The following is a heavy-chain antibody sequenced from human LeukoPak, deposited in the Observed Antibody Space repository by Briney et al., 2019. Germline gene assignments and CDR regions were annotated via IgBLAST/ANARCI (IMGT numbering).Heavy chain of an antibody. D-gene: IGHD5-24*01. J-gene: IGHJ5*02. Sequence: PSETLSLTCTVSGGSISSYDWSWIRQPPGKGLEWIGYIYYSGSTNYNPSLKSRVTISVDASKNQFSLKLSSVTAADTAVYYCARDRHGYNWFDPWGQGTLVTVSS. CDR1: GGSISSYD. CDR3: ARDRHGYNWFDP. CDR2: IYYSGST. V-gene: IGHV4-59*01.